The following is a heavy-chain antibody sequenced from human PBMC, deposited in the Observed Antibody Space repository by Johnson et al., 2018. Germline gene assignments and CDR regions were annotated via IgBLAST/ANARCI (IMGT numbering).Heavy chain of an antibody. J-gene: IGHJ3*02. CDR3: ARGVTRMGGSPNAFDI. V-gene: IGHV3-23*01. Sequence: VQLQESGGGLEQPGGSLRLSCAASGFTFSSYAMSWVRQAPGRGLEWVSAISGSGDRIYYADSVKGRFTISRDNSKNTLDLQMNSLRAEDTAVYYCARGVTRMGGSPNAFDIWGQGTMVTVSS. CDR2: ISGSGDRI. D-gene: IGHD2-21*02. CDR1: GFTFSSYA.